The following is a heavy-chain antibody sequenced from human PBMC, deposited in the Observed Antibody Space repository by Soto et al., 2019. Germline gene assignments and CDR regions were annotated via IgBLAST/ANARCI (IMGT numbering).Heavy chain of an antibody. CDR2: IGYEGSNK. J-gene: IGHJ4*02. Sequence: QVQLVESGGGVVQPGRSLRLSCAASGFTFSTYGMHWVRQAPGKGREWVAVIGYEGSNKHYADSVKGRFTSSRDNYKDTLSVQMDSLRVGYTVVYYGARAVGPFDYWGQGTLVTVSS. CDR1: GFTFSTYG. V-gene: IGHV3-33*01. CDR3: ARAVGPFDY.